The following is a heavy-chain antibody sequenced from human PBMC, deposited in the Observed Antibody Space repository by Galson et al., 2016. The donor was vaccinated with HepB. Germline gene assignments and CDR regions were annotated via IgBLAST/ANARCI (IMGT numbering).Heavy chain of an antibody. CDR2: ISSSSNSM. Sequence: SLRLSCAASGFIFNSYSMNWVRQAPGKGLEWISYISSSSNSMYYADSVKGRFTISRDNAKNSLYLQMHSLRDEDMAVYHGVKGAGTIDYWGQGTLVTVS. D-gene: IGHD6-19*01. V-gene: IGHV3-48*02. CDR1: GFIFNSYS. CDR3: VKGAGTIDY. J-gene: IGHJ4*02.